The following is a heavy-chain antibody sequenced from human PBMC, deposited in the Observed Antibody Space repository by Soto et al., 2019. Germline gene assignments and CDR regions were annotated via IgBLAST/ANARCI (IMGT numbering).Heavy chain of an antibody. CDR3: ARSVGLRHAMDV. J-gene: IGHJ6*02. D-gene: IGHD4-17*01. V-gene: IGHV1-18*04. Sequence: ASVKVSCKASGCTITNYGFTWVRQAPGQGLEWMGWISVYTGYTYYAQKLQGRVTMTTDTSTSIAYMELRSLRSDDTAVYYCARSVGLRHAMDVWGQGTTVTVSS. CDR1: GCTITNYG. CDR2: ISVYTGYT.